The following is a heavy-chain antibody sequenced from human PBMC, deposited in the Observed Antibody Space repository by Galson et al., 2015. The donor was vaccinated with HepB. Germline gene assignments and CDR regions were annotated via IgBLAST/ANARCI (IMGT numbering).Heavy chain of an antibody. D-gene: IGHD1-14*01. CDR3: VRDGTGGRFFDY. Sequence: SLRLSCAASGFSLKNYNMCWVRQTPGKGPEWVASNSASGAYIYYEDSVKGRFTISRDNDRNSVDLQMKNLRAEDTAMYYCVRDGTGGRFFDYWGQGILVTVSS. CDR2: NSASGAYI. V-gene: IGHV3-21*06. J-gene: IGHJ4*02. CDR1: GFSLKNYN.